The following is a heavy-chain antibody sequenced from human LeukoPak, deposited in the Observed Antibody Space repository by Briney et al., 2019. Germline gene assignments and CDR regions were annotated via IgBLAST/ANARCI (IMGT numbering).Heavy chain of an antibody. Sequence: ASVKVSCKASGGTFSSYTISWVRQAPGQGLEWMGRIIPILGIANYAQKFQGRVPITADKSTSTAYMELSSLRSEDTAVYYCAIRYCSSTSCETVVHYWGQGTLVTVSS. CDR2: IIPILGIA. D-gene: IGHD2-2*01. J-gene: IGHJ4*02. CDR1: GGTFSSYT. V-gene: IGHV1-69*02. CDR3: AIRYCSSTSCETVVHY.